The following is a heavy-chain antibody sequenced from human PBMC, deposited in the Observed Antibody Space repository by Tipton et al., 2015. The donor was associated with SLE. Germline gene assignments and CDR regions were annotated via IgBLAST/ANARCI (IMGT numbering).Heavy chain of an antibody. Sequence: SLRLSCAASGFVFEDFAMYWVRQVPGKGLEWVSGIDRKSDVISYADAVKGRFTISRDNAKKSLHLQMNSLRTEDTAMYYCAKERALDSSAYYFDYWGQGALVTVSS. CDR3: AKERALDSSAYYFDY. V-gene: IGHV3-9*01. D-gene: IGHD3-22*01. CDR1: GFVFEDFA. J-gene: IGHJ4*02. CDR2: IDRKSDVI.